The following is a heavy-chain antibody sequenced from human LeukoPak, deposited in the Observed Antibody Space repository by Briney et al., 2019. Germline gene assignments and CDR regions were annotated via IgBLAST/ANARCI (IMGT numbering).Heavy chain of an antibody. V-gene: IGHV4-59*01. CDR3: ARETLYSGHDWAAFDI. Sequence: SETLSLTCTVSGGSISSYSWSSIRQSPGKGLEWIGYIFYIESTNYNPSLKSRVTISVDTSKNQFSLKLTSVTAADTALYYCARETLYSGHDWAAFDIWGQGAMVTVSS. D-gene: IGHD5-12*01. J-gene: IGHJ3*02. CDR1: GGSISSYS. CDR2: IFYIEST.